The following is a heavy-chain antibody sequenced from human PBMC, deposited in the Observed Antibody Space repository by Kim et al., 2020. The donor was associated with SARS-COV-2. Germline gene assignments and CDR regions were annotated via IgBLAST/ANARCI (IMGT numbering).Heavy chain of an antibody. CDR1: GYTFTSYA. D-gene: IGHD6-13*01. V-gene: IGHV1-3*01. J-gene: IGHJ5*02. CDR2: INAGNGNT. Sequence: ASVKVSCKASGYTFTSYAMHWVRQAPGQRLEWMGWINAGNGNTKYSQKFQGRVTITRDTSASTAYMELSSLRSEDTAVYYCARDSPGSSSWYVGYNRGWWFDPWGQGTLVTVSS. CDR3: ARDSPGSSSWYVGYNRGWWFDP.